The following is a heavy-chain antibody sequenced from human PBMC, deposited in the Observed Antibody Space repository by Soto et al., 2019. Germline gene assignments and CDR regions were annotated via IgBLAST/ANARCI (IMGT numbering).Heavy chain of an antibody. V-gene: IGHV1-69*02. J-gene: IGHJ3*02. CDR1: GGTFSSYT. Sequence: QVQLVQSGAEVKKPGSSVKVSCKASGGTFSSYTISWVRQAPGQGLEWMGRIIPILGIANYAQKFQGRVTXSXXKPTSTAYMELSSLRSEDTAVYYCARGLGNDAFDIWGQGTVVTVSS. CDR2: IIPILGIA. D-gene: IGHD1-1*01. CDR3: ARGLGNDAFDI.